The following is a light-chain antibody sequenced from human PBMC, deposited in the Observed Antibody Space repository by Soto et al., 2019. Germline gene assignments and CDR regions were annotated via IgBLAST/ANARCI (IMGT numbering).Light chain of an antibody. CDR1: SSNIGAGYD. Sequence: QPVLTQPPSVSGAPGQRVTISCTGSSSNIGAGYDVHWYHQLPGTAPKLLIYNNNNRPSGVPDRFSASKSGTSASLAIAGLQAEDEADYYCQSYDSSLSVVFGGGTQLTVL. V-gene: IGLV1-40*01. CDR3: QSYDSSLSVV. CDR2: NNN. J-gene: IGLJ2*01.